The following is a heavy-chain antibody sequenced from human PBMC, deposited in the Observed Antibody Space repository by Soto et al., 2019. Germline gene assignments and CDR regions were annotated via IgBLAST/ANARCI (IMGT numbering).Heavy chain of an antibody. V-gene: IGHV4-34*01. Sequence: PSETLSLTCAVSGGSFSGYYWSWIRQPPGKGLEWIGEINHSGSTNYNPSLKSRVTISVDTSKNQFSLKLSSVTAADTAVYYCARGREIEQLALPGPLYYYYYYMDVWGKGTTVTVSS. D-gene: IGHD6-6*01. CDR3: ARGREIEQLALPGPLYYYYYYMDV. CDR2: INHSGST. J-gene: IGHJ6*03. CDR1: GGSFSGYY.